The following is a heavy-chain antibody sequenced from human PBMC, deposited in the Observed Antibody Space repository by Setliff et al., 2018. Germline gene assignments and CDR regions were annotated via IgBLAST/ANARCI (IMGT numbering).Heavy chain of an antibody. CDR2: ISPKSGGT. D-gene: IGHD6-19*01. CDR1: GYIFNDFY. CDR3: ARATRDSDGWYYEYSWFDP. J-gene: IGHJ5*02. Sequence: ASVKVSCKASGYIFNDFYIHWVRQAPGQGLEWMGWISPKSGGTNYGQKFQGRVTMTRDTSISTVYMELSRLRSDDTAVYYCARATRDSDGWYYEYSWFDPWGQGTLVTVSS. V-gene: IGHV1-2*02.